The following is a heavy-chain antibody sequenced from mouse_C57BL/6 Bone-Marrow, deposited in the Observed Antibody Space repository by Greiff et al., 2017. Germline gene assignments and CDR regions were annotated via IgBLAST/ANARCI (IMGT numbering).Heavy chain of an antibody. CDR3: AKFDTMDY. V-gene: IGHV2-5*01. CDR2: IWRGGST. J-gene: IGHJ4*01. Sequence: VQGVESGPGLVQPSQSLSITCTVSGFSLTSYGVHWVRQSPGKGLEWLGVIWRGGSTDYNAAFMSRLSIPRDNSKSQVFFKMNSLQADDTAIYSYAKFDTMDYWGQGTSVTVSS. CDR1: GFSLTSYG.